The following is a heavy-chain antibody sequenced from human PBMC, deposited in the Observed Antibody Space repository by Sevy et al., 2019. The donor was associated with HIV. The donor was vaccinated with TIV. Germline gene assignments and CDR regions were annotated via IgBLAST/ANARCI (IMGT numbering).Heavy chain of an antibody. CDR1: GFTFSSYW. D-gene: IGHD2-21*01. CDR2: INSDGRST. Sequence: GGSLRLSCAASGFTFSSYWMHWVRQAPGKGLVWVSRINSDGRSTSYAGSVKGRFTISRDNSKNQLYLQMNSLRAEDTAVYYCARVSIATIIRSDDAFDIWVQGTMVTVSS. V-gene: IGHV3-74*01. CDR3: ARVSIATIIRSDDAFDI. J-gene: IGHJ3*02.